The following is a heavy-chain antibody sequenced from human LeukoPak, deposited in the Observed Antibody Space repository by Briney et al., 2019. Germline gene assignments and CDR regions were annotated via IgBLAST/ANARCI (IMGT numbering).Heavy chain of an antibody. J-gene: IGHJ4*02. D-gene: IGHD6-19*01. V-gene: IGHV1-8*01. Sequence: ASVKVSCKASGYTFTSYDINWVRQATGQGLEWMGWMNPNSGNTGYAQKFQGRVTMTRNTSIRTAYMELSSLRSEDTAVYYCARSIRGYSSGWYYFDYWGQGTLITVSS. CDR3: ARSIRGYSSGWYYFDY. CDR1: GYTFTSYD. CDR2: MNPNSGNT.